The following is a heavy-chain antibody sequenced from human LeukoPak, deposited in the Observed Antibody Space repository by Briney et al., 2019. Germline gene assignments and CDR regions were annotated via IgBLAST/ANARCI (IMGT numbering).Heavy chain of an antibody. D-gene: IGHD1-26*01. CDR1: GFTFSSYE. J-gene: IGHJ4*02. Sequence: GGSLRLSCAASGFTFSSYEMNWVRQAPGKGLEWVSYMIRSGSIKYYADSVKGRFTISRDNAKNSLYLQMNSLRAEDTAVYYCARVSRLVGAPFDYWGQGTLVTVSP. CDR2: MIRSGSIK. CDR3: ARVSRLVGAPFDY. V-gene: IGHV3-48*03.